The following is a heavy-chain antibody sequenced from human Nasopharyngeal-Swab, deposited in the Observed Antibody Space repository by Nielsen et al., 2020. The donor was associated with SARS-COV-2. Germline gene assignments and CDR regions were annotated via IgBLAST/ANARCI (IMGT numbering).Heavy chain of an antibody. CDR1: GYTFTSYA. Sequence: ASVKVSCKASGYTFTSYAMHWVRQAPGQRLEWMGWINAGNGNTEYSQKFQGRVTITRDTSASTAYMELSSLRSEDTAVYYCAREAVVVVGYWFDPWGQGTLVTVSS. CDR2: INAGNGNT. CDR3: AREAVVVVGYWFDP. D-gene: IGHD2-15*01. V-gene: IGHV1-3*01. J-gene: IGHJ5*02.